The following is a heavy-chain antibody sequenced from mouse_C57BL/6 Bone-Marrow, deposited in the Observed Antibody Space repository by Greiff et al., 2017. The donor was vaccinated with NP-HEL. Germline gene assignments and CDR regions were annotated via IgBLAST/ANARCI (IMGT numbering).Heavy chain of an antibody. CDR3: AREGVYYDYFYAMDY. J-gene: IGHJ4*01. Sequence: EVQLVESEGGLVQPGSSMKLSCTASGFTFSDYYMAWVRQVPEKGLEWVANINYDGSSTYYLDSLKSRFIISRDNAKNILYLQMSSLKSEDTATYYCAREGVYYDYFYAMDYWGQGTSVTVSS. CDR1: GFTFSDYY. V-gene: IGHV5-16*01. CDR2: INYDGSST. D-gene: IGHD2-4*01.